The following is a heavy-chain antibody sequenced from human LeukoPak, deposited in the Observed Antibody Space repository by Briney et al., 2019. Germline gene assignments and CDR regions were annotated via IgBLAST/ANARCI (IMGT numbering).Heavy chain of an antibody. V-gene: IGHV4-59*01. CDR1: GGSISSYY. CDR3: ARRYCSSTSCPEILDY. D-gene: IGHD2-2*01. Sequence: SETLSLTCTVSGGSISSYYWSWIRQPPGKGLEWIGYIYYSGSTNYNPSLKSRVTISVDTSKNQFSLKLSSVTAADTAVYYCARRYCSSTSCPEILDYWGQGTLVTVSS. CDR2: IYYSGST. J-gene: IGHJ4*02.